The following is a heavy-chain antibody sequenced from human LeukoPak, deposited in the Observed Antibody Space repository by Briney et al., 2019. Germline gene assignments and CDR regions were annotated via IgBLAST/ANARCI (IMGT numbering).Heavy chain of an antibody. J-gene: IGHJ4*02. CDR3: ARVGVGTYSSSWSGNAFDI. CDR1: GGSISSYY. CDR2: IYTSGST. V-gene: IGHV4-4*07. D-gene: IGHD6-13*01. Sequence: SETLSLTCTVSGGSISSYYWSWIRQPAGKGLEWIGRIYTSGSTNYNPSLKSRVTMSVDTSKNQFSLKLSSVTAADTAVYYCARVGVGTYSSSWSGNAFDIWGQGTLVTVSS.